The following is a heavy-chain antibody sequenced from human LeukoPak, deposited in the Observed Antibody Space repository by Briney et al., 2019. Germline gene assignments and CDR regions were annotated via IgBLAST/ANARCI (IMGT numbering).Heavy chain of an antibody. CDR3: ARDGGSYFFYDYYYMDV. V-gene: IGHV1-3*03. D-gene: IGHD1-26*01. CDR2: INAGNGNT. CDR1: GYTFTSYA. J-gene: IGHJ6*03. Sequence: ASVKVSCNASGYTFTSYATHWARQAPGQRLEWMGWINAGNGNTKYSQEFQGRVTITRDTSASTAYMELSSLRSEDMAVYYCARDGGSYFFYDYYYMDVWGKGTTVTVSS.